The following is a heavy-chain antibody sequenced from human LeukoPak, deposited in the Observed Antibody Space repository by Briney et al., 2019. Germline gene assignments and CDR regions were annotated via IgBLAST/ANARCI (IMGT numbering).Heavy chain of an antibody. CDR2: IYYSGST. CDR3: ASVVYSSGWYAEYFQH. J-gene: IGHJ1*01. D-gene: IGHD6-19*01. V-gene: IGHV4-59*08. CDR1: GGSISSYY. Sequence: PSETLSFTCTVSGGSISSYYWSWIRQPPGKGLEWIGYIYYSGSTNYNPSLKSRVTISVDTSKNQFSLKLSSVTAADTAVYYCASVVYSSGWYAEYFQHWGQGTLVTVSS.